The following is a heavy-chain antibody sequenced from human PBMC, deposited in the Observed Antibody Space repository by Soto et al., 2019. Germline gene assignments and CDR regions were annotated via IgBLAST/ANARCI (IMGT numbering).Heavy chain of an antibody. J-gene: IGHJ4*02. CDR1: GFSVTRNY. V-gene: IGHV3-53*01. D-gene: IGHD3-9*01. CDR3: ARVTTFYDILTSSYALNYFDY. CDR2: IYAGGNT. Sequence: VGSLRLSCAASGFSVTRNYMTWVRQAPGKGLECVSVIYAGGNTYYPDSVKGRFTISSDNSKNTLFLQMNNLRAEDTAVYYCARVTTFYDILTSSYALNYFDYWGQGTRVTVSS.